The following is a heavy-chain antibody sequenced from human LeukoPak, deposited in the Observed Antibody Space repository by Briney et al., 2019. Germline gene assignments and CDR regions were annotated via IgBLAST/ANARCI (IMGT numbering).Heavy chain of an antibody. Sequence: ASVKVSCKASGYTFTSYYMHWVRQAPGQGLEWMGIINPSGGSTSYAQKFQGRVTMTRDTSTSTVYMELSSLRSEDTAVYYCARETPEYYDFWSGYYTGIAHFDYWGQGTLVTVSS. V-gene: IGHV1-46*01. CDR2: INPSGGST. CDR1: GYTFTSYY. CDR3: ARETPEYYDFWSGYYTGIAHFDY. J-gene: IGHJ4*02. D-gene: IGHD3-3*01.